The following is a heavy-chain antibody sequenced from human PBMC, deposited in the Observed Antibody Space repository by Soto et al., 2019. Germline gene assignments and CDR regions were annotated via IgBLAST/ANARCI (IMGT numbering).Heavy chain of an antibody. CDR3: AKDLGRPFDIVVVPAAMG. CDR1: GFTFSTYA. Sequence: GGSLRLSCAASGFTFSTYAMSWVRQAPGKGLEWVSAISGSGGSTYYADSVKGRFTISRDNSKNTLYLQMNSLRAEDTAVYYCAKDLGRPFDIVVVPAAMGWGQGTLVTVSS. D-gene: IGHD2-2*01. CDR2: ISGSGGST. V-gene: IGHV3-23*01. J-gene: IGHJ4*02.